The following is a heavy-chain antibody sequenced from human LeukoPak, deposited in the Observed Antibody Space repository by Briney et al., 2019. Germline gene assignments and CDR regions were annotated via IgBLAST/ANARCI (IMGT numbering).Heavy chain of an antibody. CDR3: ARGHYYYNSGSYYYMDV. CDR1: GYTFTSYD. D-gene: IGHD3-10*01. V-gene: IGHV1-8*01. J-gene: IGHJ6*03. Sequence: GASVKVSCKASGYTFTSYDINWVRQATGQGLEWMGWMNPNSGNTGYAQKFQGRVTMTRNTSISTAYMELSSLRSEDTAVYYCARGHYYYNSGSYYYMDVWGKGTTVTISS. CDR2: MNPNSGNT.